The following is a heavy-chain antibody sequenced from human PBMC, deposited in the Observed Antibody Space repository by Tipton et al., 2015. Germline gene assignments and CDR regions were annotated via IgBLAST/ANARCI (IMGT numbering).Heavy chain of an antibody. V-gene: IGHV4-59*07. Sequence: TLSLTCNVSGGSITSYYWSWIRQPPGKGLEWIGYISYSGSTHYNPSLKRRVTISLDTSKNQFSLTLNSVTAADTAVYYCARHKDSGTYPLDYWGQGTLVTVSS. J-gene: IGHJ4*02. CDR2: ISYSGST. D-gene: IGHD3-10*01. CDR3: ARHKDSGTYPLDY. CDR1: GGSITSYY.